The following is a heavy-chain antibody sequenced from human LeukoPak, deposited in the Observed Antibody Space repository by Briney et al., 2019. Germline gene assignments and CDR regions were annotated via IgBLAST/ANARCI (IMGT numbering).Heavy chain of an antibody. D-gene: IGHD6-13*01. J-gene: IGHJ4*02. CDR3: ARAPGIAAAGTPFDY. Sequence: SETLSLTCTISGGSISSYYWSWIRQPAGKGLEWIGRIYTSGSTNYNPSLKSRVTMSVDTSKNQFSLKLSSVTAADTAVCYCARAPGIAAAGTPFDYWGQGTLVTVSS. V-gene: IGHV4-4*07. CDR1: GGSISSYY. CDR2: IYTSGST.